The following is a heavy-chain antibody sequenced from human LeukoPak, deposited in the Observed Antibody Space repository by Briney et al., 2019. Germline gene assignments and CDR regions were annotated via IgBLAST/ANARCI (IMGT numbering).Heavy chain of an antibody. CDR3: AVAAAGTAEVYYYYYYMDV. Sequence: GGSLRLSCAASGFTFSNYNMNWVRQPPGKGLQWVSYTSSSSNIIYYADSVKGRFTISRDNAKNSLFLQMNSLRAEDTAVYYCAVAAAGTAEVYYYYYYMDVWGKGTTVTVSS. CDR1: GFTFSNYN. J-gene: IGHJ6*03. V-gene: IGHV3-48*01. D-gene: IGHD6-13*01. CDR2: TSSSSNII.